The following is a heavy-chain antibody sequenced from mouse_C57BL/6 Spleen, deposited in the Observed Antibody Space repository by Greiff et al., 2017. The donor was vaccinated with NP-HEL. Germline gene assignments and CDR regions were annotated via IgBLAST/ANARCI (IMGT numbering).Heavy chain of an antibody. CDR3: ARDGGLRPGYYFDY. CDR1: GFTFSDYG. J-gene: IGHJ2*01. D-gene: IGHD2-2*01. V-gene: IGHV5-17*01. CDR2: ISSGSSTI. Sequence: EVKVVESGGGLVKPGGSLKLSCAASGFTFSDYGMHWVRQAPEKGLEWVAYISSGSSTIYYADTVKGRFTISRDNAKNTLFLQMTSLRSEDTAMYYCARDGGLRPGYYFDYWGQGTTLTVSS.